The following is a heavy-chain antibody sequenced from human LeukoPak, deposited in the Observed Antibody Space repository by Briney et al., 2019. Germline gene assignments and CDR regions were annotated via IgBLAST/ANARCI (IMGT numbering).Heavy chain of an antibody. J-gene: IGHJ4*02. CDR3: ARDPGPAWLSSWVAAAGFFCDY. CDR1: GYTFTSYG. V-gene: IGHV1-18*01. Sequence: GASVKVSCKASGYTFTSYGISWVRQAPGQGLEWMGWISAYNGNTNYAQKLQGRVTMTTDTSTSTAYMELRSLRSDDTAVYYCARDPGPAWLSSWVAAAGFFCDYWGQGTLVTVSS. CDR2: ISAYNGNT. D-gene: IGHD6-13*01.